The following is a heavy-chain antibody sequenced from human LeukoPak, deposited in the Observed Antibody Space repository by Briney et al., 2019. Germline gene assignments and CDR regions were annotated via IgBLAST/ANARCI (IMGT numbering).Heavy chain of an antibody. CDR2: IRYDGRNK. CDR1: GFTFSSYA. D-gene: IGHD1-26*01. J-gene: IGHJ4*02. Sequence: GGSLRLSCAASGFTFSSYAMHWVRQAPGKGLEWVAFIRYDGRNKYYADSVKGRFTISRDNSKNTLYLQMNSLRAEDTSVYYCAKDLGDSGPTPDSDYWGQGTLVTVSS. V-gene: IGHV3-30*02. CDR3: AKDLGDSGPTPDSDY.